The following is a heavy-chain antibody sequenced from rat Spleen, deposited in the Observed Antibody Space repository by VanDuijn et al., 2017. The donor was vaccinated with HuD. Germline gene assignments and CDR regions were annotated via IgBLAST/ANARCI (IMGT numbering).Heavy chain of an antibody. CDR3: ARGAYGGYSEWFDY. D-gene: IGHD1-11*01. V-gene: IGHV2-45*01. J-gene: IGHJ2*01. CDR2: MWSSGSA. CDR1: GFSLTPSH. Sequence: QVQLKESGPGLVQPSQTLSLTCTVSGFSLTPSHVNWVRQPPGKGLEWMGVMWSSGSADYNSVLKSRLSISRDTSKNQVFLKMNSLQSEDTTTYYCARGAYGGYSEWFDYWGQGVMVTVSS.